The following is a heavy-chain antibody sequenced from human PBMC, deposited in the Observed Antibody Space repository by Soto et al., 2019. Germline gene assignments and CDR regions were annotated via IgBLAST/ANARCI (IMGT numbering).Heavy chain of an antibody. Sequence: GSLRLSCAASGFMFANYAMGWVRQAPGKGLEWVSAISGTGSRTYHADSVKGRFTISRDNSRNRLYLQMNSLRAEDTAVYYCAKDTTIFGVVPFDYWGQGTLVTVSS. D-gene: IGHD3-3*01. CDR3: AKDTTIFGVVPFDY. CDR1: GFMFANYA. J-gene: IGHJ4*02. V-gene: IGHV3-23*01. CDR2: ISGTGSRT.